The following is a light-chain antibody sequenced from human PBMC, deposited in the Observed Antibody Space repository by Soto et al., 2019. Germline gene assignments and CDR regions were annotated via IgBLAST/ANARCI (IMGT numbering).Light chain of an antibody. Sequence: QLVLTQSPSASASLGASVKLTCTLSSGHSSYAIGWHQQQPEKGPRYLMKVNSDGSHSKGDGIPDRFSGSSSRAERYLTISSLQSEDEADYYCQTWGTGILVFGGGTKLTVL. CDR1: SGHSSYA. CDR2: VNSDGSH. V-gene: IGLV4-69*01. J-gene: IGLJ2*01. CDR3: QTWGTGILV.